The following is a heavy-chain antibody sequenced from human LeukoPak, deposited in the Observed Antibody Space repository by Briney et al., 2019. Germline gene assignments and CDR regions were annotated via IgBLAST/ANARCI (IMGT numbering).Heavy chain of an antibody. D-gene: IGHD3-22*01. CDR2: ISGSGGTT. CDR1: GFIFSSYS. Sequence: GGSLRLYCAASGFIFSSYSMSWVRQAPGKGLEWVSAISGSGGTTYYADSVKGRFTISRDNSKNTLYLQMNSLRAEDTAVYYCARDRFYYDSRGFQFTYNFNYGTDVWGQGTTVTVSS. CDR3: ARDRFYYDSRGFQFTYNFNYGTDV. J-gene: IGHJ6*02. V-gene: IGHV3-23*01.